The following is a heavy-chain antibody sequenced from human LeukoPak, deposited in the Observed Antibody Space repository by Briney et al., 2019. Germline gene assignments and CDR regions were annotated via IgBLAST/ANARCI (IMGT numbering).Heavy chain of an antibody. J-gene: IGHJ4*02. CDR2: ISGSGGST. CDR3: AKEGLRYFDWLLSPAGYFDY. D-gene: IGHD3-9*01. Sequence: GGSLRLSCAASGFTFSSYAMSWVRQAPGKGLEWVSAISGSGGSTYYADSVKGRFTISRDNSKNTLYLQMNCLRAEDTAVYYCAKEGLRYFDWLLSPAGYFDYWGQGTLVTVSS. CDR1: GFTFSSYA. V-gene: IGHV3-23*01.